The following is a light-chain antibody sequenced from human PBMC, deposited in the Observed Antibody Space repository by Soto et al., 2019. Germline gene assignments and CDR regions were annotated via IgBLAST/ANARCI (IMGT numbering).Light chain of an antibody. V-gene: IGKV1-5*03. CDR1: QSINTW. J-gene: IGKJ1*01. CDR2: KAS. Sequence: DIQMTQSPSTLSASVGDRVTITCRASQSINTWLAWYQLKPGRAPKLLIYKASTLESGVPSGFSGSGSGTEFTLTISSLQPDDFATYYCQQYQTYSQFGQGTKVDIK. CDR3: QQYQTYSQ.